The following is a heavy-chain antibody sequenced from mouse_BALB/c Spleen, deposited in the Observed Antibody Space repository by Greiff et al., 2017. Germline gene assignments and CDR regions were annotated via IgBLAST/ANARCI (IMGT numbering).Heavy chain of an antibody. J-gene: IGHJ4*01. D-gene: IGHD2-14*01. CDR3: ARWEYDGGLYAMDY. Sequence: VKLQESGAELAKPGASVKMSCKASGYTFTSYWMHWVKQRPGQGLEWIGYINPSTGYTEYNQKFKDKATLTADKSSSTAYMQLSSLTSEDSAVYYCARWEYDGGLYAMDYWGQGTSVTVSS. CDR1: GYTFTSYW. V-gene: IGHV1-7*01. CDR2: INPSTGYT.